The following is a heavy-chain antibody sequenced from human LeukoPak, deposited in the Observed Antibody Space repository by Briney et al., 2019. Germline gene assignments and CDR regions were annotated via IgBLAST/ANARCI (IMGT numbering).Heavy chain of an antibody. V-gene: IGHV4-61*02. CDR2: ISSSGST. J-gene: IGHJ4*02. CDR3: AIDYGSGSSNFDY. Sequence: NPSQTLSLTCTVSGDSISSGDYYWSWIRQPAGKGLEWIGRISSSGSTNYNPSLKSRVTISVDTSKNQFSLKLSSVTAADTAVYYCAIDYGSGSSNFDYWGQGTLVTVSS. D-gene: IGHD3-10*01. CDR1: GDSISSGDYY.